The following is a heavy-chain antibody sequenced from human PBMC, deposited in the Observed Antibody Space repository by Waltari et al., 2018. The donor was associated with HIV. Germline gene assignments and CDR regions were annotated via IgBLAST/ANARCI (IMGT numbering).Heavy chain of an antibody. CDR2: ISYYGDNK. D-gene: IGHD6-19*01. CDR3: AKGASGWSPGY. J-gene: IGHJ4*02. V-gene: IGHV3-30*18. CDR1: RFTFSSYA. Sequence: QVQLVESGGGVVQPGRSLRLSCAASRFTFSSYAMHWVRQALGKGLEWVAVISYYGDNKYYADSVKGRFTISRDNSKNTLYLQMNSLRAEDTAVYYCAKGASGWSPGYWGQGTLVTVSS.